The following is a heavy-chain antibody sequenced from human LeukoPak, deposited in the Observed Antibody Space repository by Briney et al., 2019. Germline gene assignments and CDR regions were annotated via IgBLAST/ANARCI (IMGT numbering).Heavy chain of an antibody. CDR2: IYTSGST. CDR1: GGSISSYY. J-gene: IGHJ3*02. CDR3: ARQHAGALDAFDI. Sequence: SETLSLTCAVSGGSISSYYWSWIRQPPGKGLEWIGYIYTSGSTNYNPSLKSRVTISVDTSKNQFSLKLSSVTAADTAVYYCARQHAGALDAFDIWGQGTMVTVSS. V-gene: IGHV4-4*09.